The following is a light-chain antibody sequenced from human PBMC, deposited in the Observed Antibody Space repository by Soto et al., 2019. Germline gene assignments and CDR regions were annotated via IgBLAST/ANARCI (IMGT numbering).Light chain of an antibody. CDR2: GAS. Sequence: EIVLTQSPGTLSLSPGERATLSCRASQSVSSSYLAWYQQKPGRAPRLLIDGASSRATGIPDRFSGSGSGTDFTLTISRLEPEGLAVYYCQQYGSLVTFGQGTKVDIK. CDR1: QSVSSSY. J-gene: IGKJ1*01. V-gene: IGKV3-20*01. CDR3: QQYGSLVT.